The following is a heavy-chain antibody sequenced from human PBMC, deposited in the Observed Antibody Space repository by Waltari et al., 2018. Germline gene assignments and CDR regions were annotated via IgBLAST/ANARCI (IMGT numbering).Heavy chain of an antibody. Sequence: QVQLQESGPGLVKPSGTLSLTCTVSGDSISNNFFWSWVRQSPGKGLEWIGQVHQSGRSNYNPSLESRVTVSMDTSKNQFSLKMTSVTAADTAIYYCASDRGRGLYLDSWGQGTLVTVSP. J-gene: IGHJ4*02. CDR1: GDSISNNFF. D-gene: IGHD2-15*01. V-gene: IGHV4-4*02. CDR3: ASDRGRGLYLDS. CDR2: VHQSGRS.